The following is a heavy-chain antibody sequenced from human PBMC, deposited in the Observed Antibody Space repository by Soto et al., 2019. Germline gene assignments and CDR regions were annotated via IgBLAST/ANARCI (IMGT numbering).Heavy chain of an antibody. V-gene: IGHV4-59*04. CDR1: GGSFSPNY. CDR3: ARVSSSGWLYFDY. Sequence: SETLSLTCTVSGGSFSPNYWSWIRQPPGKGLEWVGYIYYSGSTYYNPSLKSRVAISVDTSKNQFSLKLSSVTAADTAVYYCARVSSSGWLYFDYWGQGTLVTVSS. D-gene: IGHD6-19*01. CDR2: IYYSGST. J-gene: IGHJ4*02.